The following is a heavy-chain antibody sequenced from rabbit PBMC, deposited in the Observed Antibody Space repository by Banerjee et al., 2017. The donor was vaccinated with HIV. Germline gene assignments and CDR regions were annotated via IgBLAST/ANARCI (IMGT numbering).Heavy chain of an antibody. CDR2: IYIGTGKP. J-gene: IGHJ4*01. CDR1: GFSFSGNYY. D-gene: IGHD6-1*01. Sequence: QSLEESGGDLVQPEGSLTLTCTASGFSFSGNYYMCWVRQAPGKGLEWVACIYIGTGKPFYASWAKGRITISRSSPTTVTLQMTSLTAADTATYFCARDRNVDAGYGYEFNLWGQGTLVTVS. V-gene: IGHV1S40*01. CDR3: ARDRNVDAGYGYEFNL.